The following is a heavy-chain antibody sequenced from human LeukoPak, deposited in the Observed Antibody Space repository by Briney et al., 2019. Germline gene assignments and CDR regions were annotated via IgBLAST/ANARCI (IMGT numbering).Heavy chain of an antibody. Sequence: PSETLSLTCTVSGGSISSGGYYWSWIRQPPGKGLEWIGYIYHSGSTYYNPSLKSRVTISVDRSKNQFSLQLSSVTAADTALYYCARGQVVRDYWGQGTLVTVSS. CDR2: IYHSGST. CDR1: GGSISSGGYY. J-gene: IGHJ4*02. D-gene: IGHD2-15*01. CDR3: ARGQVVRDY. V-gene: IGHV4-30-2*01.